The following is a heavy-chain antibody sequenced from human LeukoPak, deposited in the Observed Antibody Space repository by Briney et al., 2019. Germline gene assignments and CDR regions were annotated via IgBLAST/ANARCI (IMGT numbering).Heavy chain of an antibody. CDR3: AREGYDSSGYFFDY. J-gene: IGHJ4*02. CDR1: GFTVSSNY. D-gene: IGHD3-22*01. CDR2: IYSGGST. V-gene: IGHV3-53*01. Sequence: GGSLRLSCAASGFTVSSNYMSWVRQAPGKGLEWVSVIYSGGSTYYADSAKGRFTISRDNSKNTLYLQMNSLRAEDTAVYYCAREGYDSSGYFFDYWGQGTLVTVSS.